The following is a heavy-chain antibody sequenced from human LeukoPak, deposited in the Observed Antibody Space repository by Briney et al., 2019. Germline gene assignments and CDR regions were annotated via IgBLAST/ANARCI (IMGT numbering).Heavy chain of an antibody. V-gene: IGHV3-64D*06. D-gene: IGHD3-10*01. CDR3: VKYIGSLAWAGEEAFDI. CDR2: ISSNGGST. CDR1: GFTFSSYA. J-gene: IGHJ3*02. Sequence: QAGGSLRLSCSASGFTFSSYAMHWVRQAPGKGLEYVSAISSNGGSTYYADSVKGRFTISRDNSKNTLYLQMSSLRAEDTAVYYCVKYIGSLAWAGEEAFDIWGQGTMVTVSS.